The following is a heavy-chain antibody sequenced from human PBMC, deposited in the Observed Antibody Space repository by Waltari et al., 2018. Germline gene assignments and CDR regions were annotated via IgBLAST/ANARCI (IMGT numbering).Heavy chain of an antibody. CDR3: AREIAARDYYYYYMDV. CDR1: GGSISIYY. CDR2: IYYSGST. D-gene: IGHD6-13*01. J-gene: IGHJ6*03. V-gene: IGHV4-59*01. Sequence: QGQLQESGPGLVKPSETLSLTCTVSGGSISIYYWSCIQQPPGKGLEWIGYIYYSGSTNYNPYLKGRVTISVEPSQNQFSLKLSSVTAADTAVYYCAREIAARDYYYYYMDVWGKGTTVTGSS.